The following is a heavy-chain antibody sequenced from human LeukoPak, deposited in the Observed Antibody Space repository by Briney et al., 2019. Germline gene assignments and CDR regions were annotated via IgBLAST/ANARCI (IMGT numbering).Heavy chain of an antibody. CDR1: GFTLSSYA. Sequence: GGSLRLSCAASGFTLSSYAMHWVRQAPGKGLEWVAVISYDGSNKYYADSVKGRLTISRDNSKNTLYLQMNSLRAEDTAVYYCARDEGPWGLDYWGQGTLVTVSS. CDR3: ARDEGPWGLDY. V-gene: IGHV3-30-3*01. CDR2: ISYDGSNK. J-gene: IGHJ4*02. D-gene: IGHD3-16*01.